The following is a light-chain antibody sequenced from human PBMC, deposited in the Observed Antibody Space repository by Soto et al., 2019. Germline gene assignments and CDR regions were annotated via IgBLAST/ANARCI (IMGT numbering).Light chain of an antibody. CDR2: GTS. Sequence: IVMTQSPATLSVSPGERATLSCRASQSAISKLAWYQQKPGQAPRLLIYGTSTRATGITARFSASGSGTEFTLTISSLQSEDFAVYYCQQYNNWPYTCGQGTKLEIK. J-gene: IGKJ2*01. CDR1: QSAISK. CDR3: QQYNNWPYT. V-gene: IGKV3-15*01.